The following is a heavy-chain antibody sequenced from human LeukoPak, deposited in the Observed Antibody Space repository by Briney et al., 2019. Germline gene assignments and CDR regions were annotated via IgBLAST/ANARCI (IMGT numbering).Heavy chain of an antibody. J-gene: IGHJ4*02. CDR1: GFTFHDYA. Sequence: PGGSLRLSCAASGFTFHDYAMHWVRQAPGTGVEGVSGISWNGGTIDYADSVKGRFTISRDNAKNSLYLQMNSLRPEDMALYYCAKGPTYSSSSLFDYWGQGILVAVSS. D-gene: IGHD6-6*01. V-gene: IGHV3-9*03. CDR2: ISWNGGTI. CDR3: AKGPTYSSSSLFDY.